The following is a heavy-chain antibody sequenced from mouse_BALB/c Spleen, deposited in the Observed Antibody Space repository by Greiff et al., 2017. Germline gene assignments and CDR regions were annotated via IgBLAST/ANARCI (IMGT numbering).Heavy chain of an antibody. CDR1: GYAFSSYW. CDR2: IYPGDGDT. V-gene: IGHV1-80*01. Sequence: QVQLKQSGAELVRPGSSVKISCKASGYAFSSYWMNWVKQRPGQGLEWIGQIYPGDGDTNYNGKFKGKATLTADKSSSTAYMQLSSLTSEASAVYFCARRTAKSPPYAMDYWGQGTAVTVSS. CDR3: ARRTAKSPPYAMDY. J-gene: IGHJ4*01. D-gene: IGHD1-2*01.